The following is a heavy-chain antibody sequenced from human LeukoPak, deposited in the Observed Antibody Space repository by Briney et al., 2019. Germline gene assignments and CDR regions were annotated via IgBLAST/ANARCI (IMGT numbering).Heavy chain of an antibody. D-gene: IGHD2-8*01. CDR2: IYHSGST. CDR1: GGSISSGGYY. Sequence: SETLSLTCTVSGGSISSGGYYWSWIRQPPGKGLEWIGYIYHSGSTYYNPSLKSRVTISVDRSKNQFSLKLSSVTAADTAVYYCARGPVMVVYYYMDVWGKGTTVTVSS. V-gene: IGHV4-30-2*01. J-gene: IGHJ6*03. CDR3: ARGPVMVVYYYMDV.